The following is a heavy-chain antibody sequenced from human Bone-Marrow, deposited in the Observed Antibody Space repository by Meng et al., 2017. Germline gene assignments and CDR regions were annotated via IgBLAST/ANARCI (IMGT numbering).Heavy chain of an antibody. Sequence: QVQLPQPAPGLVTPSQTLPLTCAISGDSVSSNSAAWHWIRQSPSRGLEWLGRTYYRSKWYTDYAVSVKSRITINPDTSKNQFSLQLNSVTPEDTAVYYCARGDYSSSPSFWGQGTLVTVSS. CDR2: TYYRSKWYT. V-gene: IGHV6-1*01. CDR3: ARGDYSSSPSF. CDR1: GDSVSSNSAA. D-gene: IGHD3-22*01. J-gene: IGHJ4*02.